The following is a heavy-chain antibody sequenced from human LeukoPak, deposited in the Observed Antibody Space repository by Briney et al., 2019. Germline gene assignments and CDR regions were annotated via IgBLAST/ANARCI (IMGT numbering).Heavy chain of an antibody. Sequence: SETLSLTCTVSGGSISSFYRSWIRQPPGKGLEWIGYIYYSGSTNYNPSLKSRVTISVDTSKNQFSLKLSSVTAADTAVYYCARELALYYYGSGSQTFDIWGQGTMVTVSS. D-gene: IGHD3-10*01. CDR3: ARELALYYYGSGSQTFDI. V-gene: IGHV4-59*01. J-gene: IGHJ3*02. CDR1: GGSISSFY. CDR2: IYYSGST.